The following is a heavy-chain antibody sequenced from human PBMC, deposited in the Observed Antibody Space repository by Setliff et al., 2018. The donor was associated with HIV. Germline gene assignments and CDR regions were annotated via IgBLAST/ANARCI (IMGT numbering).Heavy chain of an antibody. D-gene: IGHD6-13*01. CDR2: INADNGNT. CDR3: ARHISAYSRNWYEGYHYYMDV. Sequence: ASVKVSCKASGYTFTSYAMHWVRQAPGQRLEWMGWINADNGNTKYSQEFQGRVTITADESTSTAYMELSSLRSEDTAVYYCARHISAYSRNWYEGYHYYMDVWGKGTTVTVSS. CDR1: GYTFTSYA. V-gene: IGHV1-3*03. J-gene: IGHJ6*03.